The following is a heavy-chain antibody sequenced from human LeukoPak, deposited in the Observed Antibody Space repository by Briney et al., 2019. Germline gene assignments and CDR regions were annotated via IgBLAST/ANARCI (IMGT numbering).Heavy chain of an antibody. CDR2: IWYDGSNK. CDR3: ARDPPHYSSSWYYFDS. CDR1: GFTFSSYA. V-gene: IGHV3-33*08. D-gene: IGHD6-13*01. Sequence: PGGSLRLSCAASGFTFSSYAMSWVRQAPGKGLEWVAVIWYDGSNKYYADSVKGRFTISRDNSKNTLYLQMDSLRAEDTALYYCARDPPHYSSSWYYFDSWGQGTLVTVSS. J-gene: IGHJ4*02.